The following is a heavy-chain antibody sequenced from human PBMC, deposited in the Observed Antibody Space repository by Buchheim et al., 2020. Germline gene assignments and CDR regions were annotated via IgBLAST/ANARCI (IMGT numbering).Heavy chain of an antibody. V-gene: IGHV4-34*01. CDR2: INHSGST. CDR1: GGSFSGYY. J-gene: IGHJ6*02. D-gene: IGHD5-18*01. Sequence: QVQLQQWGAGLLKPSETLSLTCAVYGGSFSGYYWSWIRQPPGKGLEWIGEINHSGSTNYNPSLKSRVTISVDTSKNQFSLKLSSVTAADTAVYYCARNRKLRGYSYGYTGYYYYGMDVWGQGTT. CDR3: ARNRKLRGYSYGYTGYYYYGMDV.